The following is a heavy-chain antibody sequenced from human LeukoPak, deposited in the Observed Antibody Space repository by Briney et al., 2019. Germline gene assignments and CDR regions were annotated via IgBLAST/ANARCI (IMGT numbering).Heavy chain of an antibody. D-gene: IGHD5-18*01. Sequence: LTLSFTCSGYSFTIYRIVWVRQMPGKGLEWMGIIYPGDSDTTYSPSFQGQVTISVDQSVSTAYLQWSSLKASDTAIYYCARQNNYGYCDYWGQGTLVTVSS. CDR3: ARQNNYGYCDY. J-gene: IGHJ4*02. CDR1: GYSFTIYR. V-gene: IGHV5-51*01. CDR2: IYPGDSDT.